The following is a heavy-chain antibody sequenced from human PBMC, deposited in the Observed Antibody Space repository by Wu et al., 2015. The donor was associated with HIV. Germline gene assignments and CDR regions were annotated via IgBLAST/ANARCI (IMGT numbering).Heavy chain of an antibody. J-gene: IGHJ4*02. Sequence: QVQLVQSGAEVKEPGASVKVSCKASGYTFTSYTITWVRQAPGQGLEWMGWISTYDGNTNYAQKFQGRVTMTTDTSTSTAYMELRSLRSDDTAVYYCATWKVVADSLRLDYWGQGNPGHRLL. CDR1: GYTFTSYT. V-gene: IGHV1-18*01. D-gene: IGHD2-15*01. CDR2: ISTYDGNT. CDR3: ATWKVVADSLRLDY.